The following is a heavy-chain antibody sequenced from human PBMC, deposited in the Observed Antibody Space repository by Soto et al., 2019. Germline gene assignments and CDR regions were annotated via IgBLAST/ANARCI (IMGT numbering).Heavy chain of an antibody. D-gene: IGHD6-6*01. J-gene: IGHJ6*02. CDR2: ISGSGGST. V-gene: IGHV3-23*01. CDR3: ANLAARPADYYYYGMDV. CDR1: GFPFSSYA. Sequence: GGSLRLSCAASGFPFSSYAMSWVRQAPGKGLEWVSAISGSGGSTYYADSVKGRFTISRDNSKNTLYLQMNSLRAEDTAVYYCANLAARPADYYYYGMDVWGQGTTVTVSS.